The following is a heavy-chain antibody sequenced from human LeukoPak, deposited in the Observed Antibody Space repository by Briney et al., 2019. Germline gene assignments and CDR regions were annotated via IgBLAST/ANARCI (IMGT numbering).Heavy chain of an antibody. CDR3: ARVPTVTHLYYFDY. Sequence: GASVKVSCKASGYTFTGYYMHWVRQAPGQGLEWMGWINPNSGGTNYAQKFQGRVTMTRDTSISTAYMELSRLRSDDTAVYYCARVPTVTHLYYFDYWGQGTLVTVSS. J-gene: IGHJ4*02. V-gene: IGHV1-2*02. CDR1: GYTFTGYY. D-gene: IGHD4-11*01. CDR2: INPNSGGT.